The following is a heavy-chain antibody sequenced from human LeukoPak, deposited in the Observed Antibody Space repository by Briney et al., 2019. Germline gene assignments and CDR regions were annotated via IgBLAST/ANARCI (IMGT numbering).Heavy chain of an antibody. CDR3: ARTSDCSGGSCLTTFDY. CDR2: ISAYNGNT. D-gene: IGHD2-15*01. Sequence: ASVKVSCKASGYTFISYGVSWVRQAPGQGLEWMGWISAYNGNTNCAQKLQGRVTMTTDTSTSTAYMEVRSLRSDDTAVYYCARTSDCSGGSCLTTFDYWGQGTLVTVSS. V-gene: IGHV1-18*01. CDR1: GYTFISYG. J-gene: IGHJ4*02.